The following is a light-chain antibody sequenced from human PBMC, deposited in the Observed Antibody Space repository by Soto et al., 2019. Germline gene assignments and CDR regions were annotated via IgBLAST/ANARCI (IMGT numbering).Light chain of an antibody. CDR2: DVI. CDR1: SRDIGGYDF. CDR3: SSYGGSNNLL. V-gene: IGLV2-8*01. J-gene: IGLJ2*01. Sequence: QSVLTQPPSASGSPGQSVTISCTGTSRDIGGYDFVSWYQQHPGKAPKLLIYDVIKRPSGVPDRFSGSKSGNTASLTVSGLQTDDVADYYCSSYGGSNNLLFGGGTQLTVL.